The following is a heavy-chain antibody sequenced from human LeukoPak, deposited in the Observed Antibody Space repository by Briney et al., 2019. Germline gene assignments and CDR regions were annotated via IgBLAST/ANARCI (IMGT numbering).Heavy chain of an antibody. D-gene: IGHD2-2*01. J-gene: IGHJ4*02. CDR3: ARSGSIAVVVPAATLVDY. CDR2: ISSSSSYT. V-gene: IGHV3-11*03. Sequence: PGGSLRLSCAASGFTFSVYYMSWIRQAPGKGLEWVSYISSSSSYTNYADSVKGRFTISRDNAKNSLYLQMNSLRAEDTAVYYCARSGSIAVVVPAATLVDYWGQGTLVTVSS. CDR1: GFTFSVYY.